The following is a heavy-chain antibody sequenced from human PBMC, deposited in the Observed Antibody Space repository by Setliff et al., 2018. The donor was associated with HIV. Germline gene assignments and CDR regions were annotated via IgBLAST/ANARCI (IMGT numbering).Heavy chain of an antibody. CDR2: IYDRGGT. CDR3: ARADCSGGSCYSPGY. CDR1: GGSISSGSYY. V-gene: IGHV4-61*10. Sequence: SETLSLTCTVSGGSISSGSYYWSWIRQPAGKGLEWIGYIYDRGGTNYNPSLKSRVTISLDTSKNQFSLKLNSVTAADTAVYYCARADCSGGSCYSPGYWGQGTLVTVSS. J-gene: IGHJ4*02. D-gene: IGHD2-15*01.